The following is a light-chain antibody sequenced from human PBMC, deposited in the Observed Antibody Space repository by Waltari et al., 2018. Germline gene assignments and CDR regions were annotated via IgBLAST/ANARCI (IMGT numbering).Light chain of an antibody. Sequence: DIVMTQSPDSLAVSVGERATINCKSSQSVLYSSNNKNYLAWYQQKPGQPPKGLIYWASTRESGVPDRFSGSGSGTDFTLTINSLQAEDVAVYYCQQYVSTPSTFGQGTRLEIK. V-gene: IGKV4-1*01. CDR3: QQYVSTPST. CDR2: WAS. J-gene: IGKJ5*01. CDR1: QSVLYSSNNKNY.